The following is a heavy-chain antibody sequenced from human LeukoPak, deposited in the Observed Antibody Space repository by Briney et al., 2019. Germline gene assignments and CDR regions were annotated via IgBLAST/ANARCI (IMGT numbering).Heavy chain of an antibody. CDR1: GFTFSRYT. J-gene: IGHJ4*02. CDR3: SSCVDIVGRPLDY. D-gene: IGHD5-12*01. CDR2: ISSNGRST. V-gene: IGHV3-64D*09. Sequence: GGTLRLSCSASGFTFSRYTMYWVRQAPGKGLEFVSAISSNGRSTYYADSVKGRFTISRDNSKFTLYLQLSSLRAEDTAGYFCSSCVDIVGRPLDYWGQGTMVTVCS.